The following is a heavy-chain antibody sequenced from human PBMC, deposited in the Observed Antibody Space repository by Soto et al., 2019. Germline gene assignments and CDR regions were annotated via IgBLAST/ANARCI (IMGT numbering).Heavy chain of an antibody. CDR2: TKKDVSEA. CDR1: GFIFRNDY. D-gene: IGHD3-9*01. Sequence: PXESLRLSCVASGFIFRNDYMSWVRQAPGKGLEWVAKTKKDVSEAYYVDSLEGRFTISRDNAKNLLFLEMKSLRVDDTAVYYCERDVWFSLDSWGRGTLVTVSS. CDR3: ERDVWFSLDS. J-gene: IGHJ4*02. V-gene: IGHV3-7*03.